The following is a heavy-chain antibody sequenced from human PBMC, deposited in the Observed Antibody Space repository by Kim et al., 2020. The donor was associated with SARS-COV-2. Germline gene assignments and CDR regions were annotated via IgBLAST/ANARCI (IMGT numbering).Heavy chain of an antibody. CDR3: AKVDTTKPYYSFFGMYV. V-gene: IGHV3-23*01. J-gene: IGHJ6*01. CDR2: ISGSGDTT. D-gene: IGHD3-22*01. CDR1: GFTFGSYA. Sequence: GGSLRLSCAASGFTFGSYAMTWVRQAPGKGLEWVSGISGSGDTTHYADSVKGRFTISRDNSKNTLYLQMTSLRAEDTAAYYGAKVDTTKPYYSFFGMYV.